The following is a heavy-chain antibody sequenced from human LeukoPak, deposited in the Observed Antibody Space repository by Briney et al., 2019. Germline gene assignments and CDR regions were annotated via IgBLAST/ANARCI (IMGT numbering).Heavy chain of an antibody. V-gene: IGHV3-15*01. CDR3: TRVHNPYYYYYMDV. Sequence: ETLSLTCAVYSGSFSGYYWSWIRQPPGKGLEWVGRIKSKTDGGTTDYAAPVKGRFTISRDDSKSIAYLQMNSLKTEDTAVYYCTRVHNPYYYYYMDVWGKGTTVTISS. CDR2: IKSKTDGGTT. CDR1: SGSFSGYY. J-gene: IGHJ6*03.